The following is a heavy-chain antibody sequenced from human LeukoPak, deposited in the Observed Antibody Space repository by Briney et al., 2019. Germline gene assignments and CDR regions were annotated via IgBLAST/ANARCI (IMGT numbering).Heavy chain of an antibody. CDR1: GGSFSGYY. V-gene: IGHV4-34*01. D-gene: IGHD6-6*01. CDR3: ARGPPARPLNY. CDR2: INHSGST. Sequence: SETLSLTCAVYGGSFSGYYWSWIRQPPGKGLEWIGEINHSGSTNYNPSLKSRVTISVDTSKNQFSLKLSSVTAADTAVYYCARGPPARPLNYWGQGTLVTVSS. J-gene: IGHJ4*02.